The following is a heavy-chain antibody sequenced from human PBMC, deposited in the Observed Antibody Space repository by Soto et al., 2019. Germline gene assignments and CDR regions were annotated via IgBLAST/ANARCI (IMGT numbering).Heavy chain of an antibody. CDR2: FNPNSGGT. J-gene: IGHJ3*02. CDR1: GYTFTGYY. V-gene: IGHV1-2*04. Sequence: ASVKVSCKASGYTFTGYYMHWVRQAPGQGLEWMGWFNPNSGGTNYAQKFQGWVTMTRDTSISTAYMELSRLRSDDTVVYYCARSWTYYYDSSGYYLPLYDAFDIWGQGTMVTVSS. D-gene: IGHD3-22*01. CDR3: ARSWTYYYDSSGYYLPLYDAFDI.